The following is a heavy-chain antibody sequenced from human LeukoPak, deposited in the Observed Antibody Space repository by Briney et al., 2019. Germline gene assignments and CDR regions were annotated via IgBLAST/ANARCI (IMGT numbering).Heavy chain of an antibody. CDR1: GFTFSSYA. Sequence: QPGGSLRLSCAASGFTFSSYAMSWVRQAPGKGLEWVSAISGSGGSTYYADSVKGRFTISRDNSKNTLYLQMNSLRAEDTAVYYCARRGETYYYGSGSYYIDYWGQGTLVTVSS. CDR3: ARRGETYYYGSGSYYIDY. CDR2: ISGSGGST. V-gene: IGHV3-23*01. J-gene: IGHJ4*02. D-gene: IGHD3-10*01.